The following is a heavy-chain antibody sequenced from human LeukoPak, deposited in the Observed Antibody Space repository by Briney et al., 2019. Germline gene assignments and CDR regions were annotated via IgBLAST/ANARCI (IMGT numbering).Heavy chain of an antibody. CDR2: ISAYNGNT. CDR1: GYTFTSYG. D-gene: IGHD6-13*01. CDR3: ARGSGSSSWYPYYYYYGMDV. Sequence: ASVKVSCKASGYTFTSYGISWVRQAPGQGLEWMGWISAYNGNTNYAQKLQGRVTMTTDTSTSTAYMELRSLRSDDTAVYYCARGSGSSSWYPYYYYYGMDVWGQGTTVTVSS. V-gene: IGHV1-18*01. J-gene: IGHJ6*02.